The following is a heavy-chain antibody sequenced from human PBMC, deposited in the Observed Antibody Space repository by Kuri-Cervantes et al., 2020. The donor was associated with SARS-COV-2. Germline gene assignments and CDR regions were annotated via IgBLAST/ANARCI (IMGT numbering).Heavy chain of an antibody. CDR1: GGSFSGYY. CDR3: ASAFGDH. D-gene: IGHD3-16*01. V-gene: IGHV4-34*01. CDR2: INHSGST. Sequence: GSLRLSCAVYGGSFSGYYWSWIRQPPGKGLEWIGEINHSGSTNYNPSLKSRVTISVDTSKNQFSLKLTSVTAADTAVYYCASAFGDHWGLGTLVTVSS. J-gene: IGHJ4*02.